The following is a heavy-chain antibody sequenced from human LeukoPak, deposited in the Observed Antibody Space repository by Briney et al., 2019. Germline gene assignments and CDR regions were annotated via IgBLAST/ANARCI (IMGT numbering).Heavy chain of an antibody. CDR1: GFTFSSYG. CDR2: IWYDGSNK. D-gene: IGHD1-26*01. V-gene: IGHV3-33*06. Sequence: GRSLRLSCAASGFTFSSYGMHWVRQAPGKGLEWVAVIWYDGSNKYHADSVKGRFTISRDNSKNTLYLQMNSLRAEDTAVYYCAKGWRGTADYWGQGTLVTVSS. J-gene: IGHJ4*02. CDR3: AKGWRGTADY.